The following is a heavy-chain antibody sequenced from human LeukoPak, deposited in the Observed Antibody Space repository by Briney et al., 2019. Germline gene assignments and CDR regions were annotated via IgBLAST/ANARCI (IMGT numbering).Heavy chain of an antibody. CDR2: IWYDGSNK. CDR1: GFTFSSYG. CDR3: ARDDKGYCGGDCYSDY. J-gene: IGHJ4*02. V-gene: IGHV3-33*01. Sequence: PGRSLRLSCAASGFTFSSYGMHWVRHAPGKGLEWVAVIWYDGSNKYYADSVKGRFTISRENSKNTLYLQMNSLRAEDKAVYYCARDDKGYCGGDCYSDYWGQGTLVTVSS. D-gene: IGHD2-21*02.